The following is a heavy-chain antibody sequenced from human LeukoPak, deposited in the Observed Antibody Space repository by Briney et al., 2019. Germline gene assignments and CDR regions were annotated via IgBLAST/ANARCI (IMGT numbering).Heavy chain of an antibody. D-gene: IGHD1-14*01. Sequence: GGSLRLSCAASGFSFDSYGMSWVRQAPGKGLEWVSSISTSSSYIHYADSVKGRFTISRDNAKNSLYLQMNSLRAEDTAVYYCARGTLNIPGEHGAFDYWGQGTLVTVSS. CDR1: GFSFDSYG. CDR2: ISTSSSYI. V-gene: IGHV3-21*01. J-gene: IGHJ4*02. CDR3: ARGTLNIPGEHGAFDY.